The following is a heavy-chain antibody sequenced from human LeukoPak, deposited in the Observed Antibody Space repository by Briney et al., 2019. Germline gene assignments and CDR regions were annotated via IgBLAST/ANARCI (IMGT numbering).Heavy chain of an antibody. CDR2: IKQDGSEK. J-gene: IGHJ3*02. Sequence: PGGSLRLSCAASRFTLSNNWMSWVRQAPGKGLEWVANIKQDGSEKYYVDTVKGRFTISRDNAKSSLYLQMDSLRAEDTAVYYCARGEFHLPFDIWGQGTMVTVSS. D-gene: IGHD3-10*01. CDR3: ARGEFHLPFDI. V-gene: IGHV3-7*04. CDR1: RFTLSNNW.